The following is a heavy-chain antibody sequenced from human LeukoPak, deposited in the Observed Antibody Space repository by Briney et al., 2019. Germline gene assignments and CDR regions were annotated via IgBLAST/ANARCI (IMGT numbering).Heavy chain of an antibody. CDR1: GGSISGGAYY. CDR3: ARVLQHYYGSGSYYNSKVFDY. J-gene: IGHJ4*02. V-gene: IGHV4-31*03. Sequence: KSSETLSLTCTVSGGSISGGAYYWSWIRQHPGKGLEWIAYIYYSGNTYYNPSLKSRVTISVDTSKNQFSLKLSSVTAADTAVYYCARVLQHYYGSGSYYNSKVFDYWGQGALVTVSS. CDR2: IYYSGNT. D-gene: IGHD3-10*01.